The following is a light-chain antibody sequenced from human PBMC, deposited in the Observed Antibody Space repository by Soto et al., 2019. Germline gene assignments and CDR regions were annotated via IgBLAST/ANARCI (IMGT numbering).Light chain of an antibody. CDR2: DTS. CDR1: QSVSSY. Sequence: EIVLTQSPATLSLPPAERATLSCRASQSVSSYLAWYQQKPGQAPRLLIYDTSTRATGIPARFSGSGSGTDFTLTISSLEPEDFAVYYCHQFGRSPRFTFGPGTKVDIK. J-gene: IGKJ3*01. CDR3: HQFGRSPRFT. V-gene: IGKV3-11*01.